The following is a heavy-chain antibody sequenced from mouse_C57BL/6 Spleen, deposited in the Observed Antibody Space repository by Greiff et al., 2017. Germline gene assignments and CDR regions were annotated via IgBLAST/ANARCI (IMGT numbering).Heavy chain of an antibody. CDR2: IYPGDGDT. D-gene: IGHD1-2*01. CDR3: ARQTTADFDY. V-gene: IGHV1-82*01. Sequence: QVQLQQSGPELVKPGASVKISCKASGYAFSSSWMNWVKQRPGKGLEWIGRIYPGDGDTNYNGKFKGKATLTADKSSSTAYMQLSSLTSEDSAVYFCARQTTADFDYWGQGTTLTVSS. CDR1: GYAFSSSW. J-gene: IGHJ2*01.